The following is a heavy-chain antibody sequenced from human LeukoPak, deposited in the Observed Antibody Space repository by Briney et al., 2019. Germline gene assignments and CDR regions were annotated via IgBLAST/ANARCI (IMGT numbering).Heavy chain of an antibody. D-gene: IGHD6-6*01. CDR2: INPSGGTT. CDR1: VYPFSNYY. V-gene: IGHV1-46*01. J-gene: IGHJ4*02. Sequence: GASVKVSCKASVYPFSNYYIHWVRQAPGQGLEWMGIINPSGGTTTYAQKVQGRVTMTRDMSTSAVYMELNSLRSDDTAVYYCAKGGASHSSSSPLDYWGQGTLVTVSS. CDR3: AKGGASHSSSSPLDY.